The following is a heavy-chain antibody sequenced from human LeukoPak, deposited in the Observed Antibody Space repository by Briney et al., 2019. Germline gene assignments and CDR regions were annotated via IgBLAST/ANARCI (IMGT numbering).Heavy chain of an antibody. D-gene: IGHD3-22*01. V-gene: IGHV3-23*01. Sequence: GGSLRLSCVASGFTFSSYAMNWVRQAPGKGLEWVSAISGSGGSTYYADSVKGRFTISRDTSKNKLYLQMNSLRAEDTAVYYCAKCNYYDSSGCTLDYWGQGTLVTVSS. CDR3: AKCNYYDSSGCTLDY. CDR2: ISGSGGST. J-gene: IGHJ4*02. CDR1: GFTFSSYA.